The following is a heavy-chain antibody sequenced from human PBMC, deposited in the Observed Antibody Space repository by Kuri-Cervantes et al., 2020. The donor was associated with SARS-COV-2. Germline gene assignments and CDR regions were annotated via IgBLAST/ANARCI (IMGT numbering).Heavy chain of an antibody. CDR1: GFTFDDYG. D-gene: IGHD1-1*01. Sequence: LSLTCAASGFTFDDYGMSWVRQAPGKGLEWVSSISSSSSYIYYADSVKGRFTLSRDNAKNMLFLQMNSLRAEDTAVYYCVRDGDHWNFDYWGQGTLVTVSS. CDR3: VRDGDHWNFDY. CDR2: ISSSSSYI. V-gene: IGHV3-21*01. J-gene: IGHJ4*02.